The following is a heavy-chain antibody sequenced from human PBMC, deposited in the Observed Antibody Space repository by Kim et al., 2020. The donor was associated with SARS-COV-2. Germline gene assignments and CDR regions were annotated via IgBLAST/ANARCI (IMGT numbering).Heavy chain of an antibody. D-gene: IGHD1-26*01. V-gene: IGHV3-30*04. J-gene: IGHJ4*02. CDR3: ARDGAKWELLQFWDY. Sequence: DSVKGRFTMSRDNSKNTLYLQMNSLRAEDTAVYYCARDGAKWELLQFWDYWGQGTLVTVSS.